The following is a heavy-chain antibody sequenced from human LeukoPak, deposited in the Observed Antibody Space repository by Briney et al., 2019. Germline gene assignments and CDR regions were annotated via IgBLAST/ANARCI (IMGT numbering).Heavy chain of an antibody. D-gene: IGHD6-6*01. CDR1: GGSISSGGYY. Sequence: SQTLSLTCTASGGSISSGGYYWSWIRQPPGKGLEWIGYIYHSGSTYYNPSLKSRVTISVDRSKNQFSLKLSSVTAADTAVYYCARQTSLAARPPLIDYWGQGTLVTVSS. V-gene: IGHV4-30-2*01. CDR2: IYHSGST. CDR3: ARQTSLAARPPLIDY. J-gene: IGHJ4*02.